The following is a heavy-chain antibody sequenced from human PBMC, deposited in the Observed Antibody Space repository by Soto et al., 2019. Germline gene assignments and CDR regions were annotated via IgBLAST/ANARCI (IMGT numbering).Heavy chain of an antibody. Sequence: QVQLVQSGAEVKKPGSSVKVSCKASGGTFSRYSITWVRQAPGHGLEWIGRIIPIFGIASYAQKFQGRVTITADESPSTAYMELSSLRYDDTAVYYCAREDRDRETGLVPAAIDGMDVWGQGTTVTVSS. CDR3: AREDRDRETGLVPAAIDGMDV. J-gene: IGHJ6*02. D-gene: IGHD2-2*01. CDR2: IIPIFGIA. CDR1: GGTFSRYS. V-gene: IGHV1-69*08.